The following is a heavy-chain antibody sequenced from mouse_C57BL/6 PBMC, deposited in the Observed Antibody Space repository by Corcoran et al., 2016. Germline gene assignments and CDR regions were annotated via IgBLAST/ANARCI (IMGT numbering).Heavy chain of an antibody. V-gene: IGHV1-69*01. Sequence: QVQLQQPGAELVMPGASVKLSCKASGYTFTSYWMHWVKQRPGQGLEWIGEIDPSDSYTNYNQKFKGKSTLTVDKSSSTAYMQLSSLTSEDSAVYYCARGGYYGVVAYWGQGTLVTVSA. CDR3: ARGGYYGVVAY. CDR2: IDPSDSYT. D-gene: IGHD2-1*01. CDR1: GYTFTSYW. J-gene: IGHJ3*01.